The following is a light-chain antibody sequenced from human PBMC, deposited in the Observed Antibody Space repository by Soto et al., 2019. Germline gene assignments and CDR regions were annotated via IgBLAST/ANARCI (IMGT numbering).Light chain of an antibody. CDR3: QQYKNWPL. J-gene: IGKJ5*01. CDR2: GAS. CDR1: QSVSSN. Sequence: EIVMSQSPVTLSMSTGERATLSCRAGQSVSSNLAWYQQKPGQAPRLLIYGASTRATGIPARFTGSGSGTEFTLTISSLQSEDFAVYYCQQYKNWPLFGQGTRLEIK. V-gene: IGKV3-15*01.